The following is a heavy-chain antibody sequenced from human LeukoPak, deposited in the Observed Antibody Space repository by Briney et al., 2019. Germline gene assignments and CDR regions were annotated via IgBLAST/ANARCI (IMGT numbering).Heavy chain of an antibody. CDR1: GGSFSGYY. J-gene: IGHJ4*02. CDR2: INHSGST. CDR3: ARSPGMPSNYFDD. V-gene: IGHV4-34*01. Sequence: TSETLYLTCAVYGGSFSGYYWSWIRQPPGKGLEWIGEINHSGSTNYNPSLKSRVTISVDTSKNQFSLKLSSVTAADTAVYYCARSPGMPSNYFDDWGQGTLVTVSS. D-gene: IGHD2-2*01.